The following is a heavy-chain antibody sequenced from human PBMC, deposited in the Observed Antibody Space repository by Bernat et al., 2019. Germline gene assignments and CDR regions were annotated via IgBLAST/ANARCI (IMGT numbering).Heavy chain of an antibody. CDR3: ARRHDYYFDL. V-gene: IGHV4-34*01. J-gene: IGHJ2*01. Sequence: QVQLQQWGAGLLKPSETLSLTCAVYGGSFSGYYWSWIRQPPGKGLEWIGEINRSGSTNYNPSLKSRVTISVDTSKNQFSLKLSSVTAADTAVYNCARRHDYYFDLWGRGALIAVSA. D-gene: IGHD4-11*01. CDR2: INRSGST. CDR1: GGSFSGYY.